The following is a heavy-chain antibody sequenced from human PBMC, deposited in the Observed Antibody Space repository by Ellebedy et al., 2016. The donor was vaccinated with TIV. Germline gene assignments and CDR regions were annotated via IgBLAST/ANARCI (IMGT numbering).Heavy chain of an antibody. D-gene: IGHD6-19*01. V-gene: IGHV1-3*01. J-gene: IGHJ4*02. CDR3: ARREWLGYYDY. CDR1: GYTFTSYG. CDR2: INAGNGNT. Sequence: ASVKVSCKASGYTFTSYGINWVRQAPGQRLEWMGWINAGNGNTKYSQKFQGRVTITRDTSASTAYMELSSLRSEDTAVYYCARREWLGYYDYWGQGTLVTVSP.